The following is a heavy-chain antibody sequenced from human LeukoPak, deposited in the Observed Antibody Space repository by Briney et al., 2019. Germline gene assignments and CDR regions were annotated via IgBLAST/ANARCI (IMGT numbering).Heavy chain of an antibody. J-gene: IGHJ6*02. CDR3: ARFGGGDWLYNYGMDV. V-gene: IGHV3-74*01. CDR2: INSDGSST. D-gene: IGHD2-21*02. CDR1: GFTFSSYW. Sequence: PGGSLRLSCAASGFTFSSYWMHWVRQAPGKGLVWVSRINSDGSSTSYADSVKGRFTISRDNAKNTLYLQMNSLRAEDTAVYYCARFGGGDWLYNYGMDVWGQGTTVTVS.